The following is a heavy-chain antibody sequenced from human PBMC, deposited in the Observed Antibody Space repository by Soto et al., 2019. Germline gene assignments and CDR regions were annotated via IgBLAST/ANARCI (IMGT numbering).Heavy chain of an antibody. CDR1: GGSISSGGYY. D-gene: IGHD3-22*01. CDR2: TYYSGNT. J-gene: IGHJ4*02. CDR3: ARATYYYDSSGYSDRVLDY. Sequence: SEALSLTCTVSGGSISSGGYYWSWIRQHPGKGLEWIGYTYYSGNTYYNPSLKSRVTISEDTSKNQFSLKLSSVTAADTAVYYCARATYYYDSSGYSDRVLDYWGQGTLVTVS. V-gene: IGHV4-31*03.